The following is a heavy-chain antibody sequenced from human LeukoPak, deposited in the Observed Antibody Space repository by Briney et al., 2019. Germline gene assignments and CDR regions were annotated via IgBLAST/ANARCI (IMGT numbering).Heavy chain of an antibody. Sequence: SETLSLTCTVSGGSISSSRYYWGWIRQPPGKGLEWIGSLYYSGNLHYNPSLKSRVTISVDTAKNPFSLKLSSVTAADTAIYYCARESYYDSSGYYHDAFDIWGQGTMVTVSS. CDR1: GGSISSSRYY. V-gene: IGHV4-39*07. D-gene: IGHD3-22*01. CDR3: ARESYYDSSGYYHDAFDI. CDR2: LYYSGNL. J-gene: IGHJ3*02.